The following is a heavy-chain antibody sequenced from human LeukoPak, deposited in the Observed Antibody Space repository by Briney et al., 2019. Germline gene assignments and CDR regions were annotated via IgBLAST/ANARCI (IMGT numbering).Heavy chain of an antibody. J-gene: IGHJ4*02. CDR1: GYTFTGYY. D-gene: IGHD6-19*01. Sequence: ASVKVSCKASGYTFTGYYMHWVRQAPGQGLEWMGWINPNSGGTNYAQKFQGRVTMTRDTSISTAYMELSRLRSDDTAVYYCARDGGAGIAVAGCFDYWGQGTLVTVSS. CDR3: ARDGGAGIAVAGCFDY. CDR2: INPNSGGT. V-gene: IGHV1-2*02.